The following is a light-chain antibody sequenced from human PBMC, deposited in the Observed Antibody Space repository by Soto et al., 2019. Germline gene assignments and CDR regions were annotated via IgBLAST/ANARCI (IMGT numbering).Light chain of an antibody. Sequence: QSVLTQPASVSGSPGQSITISCTGTTSDVVNYNYVSWYQQHPGKAPKLMIYEVSSRPSGVSNRFSASKSGNTASLTISGLQAEDEDDYYCSSYTSSSTLVFGGGTKLTVL. J-gene: IGLJ3*02. CDR3: SSYTSSSTLV. CDR1: TSDVVNYNY. V-gene: IGLV2-14*01. CDR2: EVS.